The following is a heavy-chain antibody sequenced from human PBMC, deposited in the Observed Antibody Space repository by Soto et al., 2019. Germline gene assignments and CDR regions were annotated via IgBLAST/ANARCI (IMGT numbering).Heavy chain of an antibody. Sequence: SEALSVTCTVSGGSIRRYYWSWIRQPPGKGLEWIGYIYYRGNTNYNPSLKSRVIISVDTSKNQFSLKLTSVTAADTAVYYCARVRYSGDYYQIDPWGQGMLVT. V-gene: IGHV4-59*01. J-gene: IGHJ5*02. CDR1: GGSIRRYY. CDR2: IYYRGNT. D-gene: IGHD1-26*01. CDR3: ARVRYSGDYYQIDP.